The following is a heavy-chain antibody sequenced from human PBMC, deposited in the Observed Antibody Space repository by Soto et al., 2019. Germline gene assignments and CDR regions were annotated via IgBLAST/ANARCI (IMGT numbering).Heavy chain of an antibody. V-gene: IGHV5-51*01. CDR2: IYPGDSDT. J-gene: IGHJ3*02. CDR3: ARHRLLITFGGVIADPNDAFDI. Sequence: GESLKISCKGSGYSFTSYWIGWVRQMPGKGLEWMGIIYPGDSDTRYSPSFQGQVTISADKSISTAYLQWSSLKASDTAMYYCARHRLLITFGGVIADPNDAFDIWGQGTMVTVSS. CDR1: GYSFTSYW. D-gene: IGHD3-16*02.